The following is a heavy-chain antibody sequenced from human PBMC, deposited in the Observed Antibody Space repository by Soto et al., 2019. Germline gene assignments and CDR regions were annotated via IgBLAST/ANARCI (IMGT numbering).Heavy chain of an antibody. V-gene: IGHV3-7*01. CDR1: GFVFRTYW. CDR3: ARSRRQWFGGTSSYYFDF. J-gene: IGHJ4*02. Sequence: PGGSLRLSCAASGFVFRTYWMSWVRQAPGKGLEWVANIKEDGSEANYVDSVKGRFAVSRDKDTNSLYLQLNSLTPEDTAVYYCARSRRQWFGGTSSYYFDFWGQGTLVTVSS. D-gene: IGHD3-10*01. CDR2: IKEDGSEA.